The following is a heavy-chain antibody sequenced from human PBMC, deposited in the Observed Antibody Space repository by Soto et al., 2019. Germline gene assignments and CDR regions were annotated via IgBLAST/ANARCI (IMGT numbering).Heavy chain of an antibody. CDR3: ARDRDYYYYDSSGYKGDAFDI. CDR1: GYTFTSYG. J-gene: IGHJ3*02. CDR2: ISAYNGNT. D-gene: IGHD3-22*01. Sequence: ASVKVSCKASGYTFTSYGISWVRQAPVQWLEWMGWISAYNGNTNYAQKLQGRVTMTTDTSTSTAYMELRSLRSDDTAVYYCARDRDYYYYDSSGYKGDAFDIWGQGTMVTVSS. V-gene: IGHV1-18*01.